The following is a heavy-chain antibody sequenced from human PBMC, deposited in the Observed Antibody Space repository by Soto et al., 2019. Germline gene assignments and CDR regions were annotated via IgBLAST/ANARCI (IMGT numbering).Heavy chain of an antibody. CDR1: GGSINSYF. J-gene: IGHJ4*02. CDR2: IYYSGST. Sequence: SETLSLTCTVSGGSINSYFWSWIRQSPGKGLEWIGHIYYSGSTSYSPSLKSRVSISVDTSKNQFSLEVHSVTAADTAVYYCARAGTNMVQFDYWGQGTLVTVSS. CDR3: ARAGTNMVQFDY. V-gene: IGHV4-59*01. D-gene: IGHD3-10*01.